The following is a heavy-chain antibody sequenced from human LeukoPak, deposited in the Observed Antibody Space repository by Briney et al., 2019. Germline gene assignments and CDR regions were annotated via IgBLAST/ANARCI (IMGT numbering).Heavy chain of an antibody. CDR2: IYHSGST. J-gene: IGHJ5*02. Sequence: SETLPLTCAVSGGSISSSNWWSWVRQPPGKGLEWIGEIYHSGSTNYNPSLKSRVTISVDKSKNQFSLKLSSVTAADTAVYYCARDYGDYGSGVDPWGQGTLVTVSS. V-gene: IGHV4-4*02. D-gene: IGHD4-17*01. CDR1: GGSISSSNW. CDR3: ARDYGDYGSGVDP.